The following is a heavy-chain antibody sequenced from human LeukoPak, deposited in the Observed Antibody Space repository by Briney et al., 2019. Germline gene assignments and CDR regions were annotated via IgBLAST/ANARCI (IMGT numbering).Heavy chain of an antibody. Sequence: ASVKVSCKASGYTFTGYYMHWVRQAPGQGLVWMGWINPNSGGTNYAQKFQGRVTMTRDTSISTAYMELSRLRSDDTAVYYCARSRFVASEVLSLGYWGQGTLVTVSS. CDR1: GYTFTGYY. V-gene: IGHV1-2*02. J-gene: IGHJ4*02. CDR2: INPNSGGT. CDR3: ARSRFVASEVLSLGY. D-gene: IGHD2-8*02.